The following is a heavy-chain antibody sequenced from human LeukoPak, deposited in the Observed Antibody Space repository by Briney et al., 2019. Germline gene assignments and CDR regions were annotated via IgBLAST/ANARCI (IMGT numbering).Heavy chain of an antibody. D-gene: IGHD1-26*01. CDR2: INPNSGGI. V-gene: IGHV1-2*02. CDR3: ARVPIVGATILDY. J-gene: IGHJ4*02. Sequence: ASVKVSCKASGYTFTGYYMHWVRQAPGQGLEWMGWINPNSGGINYAQKFQGRVTMTRDTSISTAYMELSRLRSDDTAVYYCARVPIVGATILDYWGQGTLVTVSS. CDR1: GYTFTGYY.